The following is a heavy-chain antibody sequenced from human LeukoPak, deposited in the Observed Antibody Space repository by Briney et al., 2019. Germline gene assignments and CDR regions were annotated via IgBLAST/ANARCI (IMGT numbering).Heavy chain of an antibody. V-gene: IGHV1-2*02. CDR1: GYTFSGNY. D-gene: IGHD4-11*01. J-gene: IGHJ4*02. CDR3: ARDPSSVTLYFFDY. CDR2: IDANNGDT. Sequence: EASVNVSCKASGYTFSGNYIHWLRQAPGQGLEWMGWIDANNGDTKSAQTFQGRVTMSRDTSISTAYMDLSSLSPDDAAVYYCARDPSSVTLYFFDYWGQGTLVTVSP.